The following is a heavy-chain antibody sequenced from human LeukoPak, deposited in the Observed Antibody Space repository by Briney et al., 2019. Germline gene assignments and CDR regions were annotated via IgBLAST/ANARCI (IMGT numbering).Heavy chain of an antibody. CDR1: GFTFSSYG. V-gene: IGHV3-30*02. D-gene: IGHD4-17*01. CDR3: AAAASAGEGYYYYYYMDV. CDR2: IRYDGSNK. Sequence: AGGSLRLSCAASGFTFSSYGMHWVRQAPGKGLEWVAFIRYDGSNKYYADSVKGRFTISRDNAKNSLYLQMNSLRAEDTALYHCAAAASAGEGYYYYYYMDVWGKGTTVTVSS. J-gene: IGHJ6*03.